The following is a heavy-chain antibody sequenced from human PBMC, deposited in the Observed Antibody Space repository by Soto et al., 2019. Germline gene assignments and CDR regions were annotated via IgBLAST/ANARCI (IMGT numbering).Heavy chain of an antibody. CDR2: IYPGDSDT. Sequence: GESLKISCKGSGYSFTSYWIGWVRQMPGKGLEWMGIIYPGDSDTRYSPSFQGQVTISADKSISTAYLQWSSLKASDTAMYYCARGIISVRGPTRSRSRNWGQGTLVTVSS. D-gene: IGHD6-6*01. CDR1: GYSFTSYW. V-gene: IGHV5-51*01. CDR3: ARGIISVRGPTRSRSRN. J-gene: IGHJ4*02.